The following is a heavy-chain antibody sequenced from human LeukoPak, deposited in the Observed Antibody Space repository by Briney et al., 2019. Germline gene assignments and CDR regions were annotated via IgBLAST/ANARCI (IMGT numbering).Heavy chain of an antibody. CDR2: ISRSSGTM. CDR1: GFTFSDYY. CDR3: VREAKMTNIL. D-gene: IGHD2-21*01. V-gene: IGHV3-11*01. Sequence: NPGGSLRLSCAASGFTFSDYYMTWIRQAPGKGLEWVSHISRSSGTMYYADSVQGRFTVSRDNGKKSLYLQMSYLRAEDTAVYYCVREAKMTNILWGQGTLVTVSS. J-gene: IGHJ4*02.